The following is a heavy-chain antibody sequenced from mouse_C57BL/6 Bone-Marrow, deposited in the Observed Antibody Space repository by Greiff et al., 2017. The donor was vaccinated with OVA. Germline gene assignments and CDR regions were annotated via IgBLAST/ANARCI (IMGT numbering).Heavy chain of an antibody. Sequence: EVMLVESGGGLVKPGGSLKLSCAASGFTFSSYAMSWVRQTPEKRLEWVATISDGGSYTYYPDNVKGRFTISRDNAKNNLYLQMSHLKSEDTAMYYCARGLGYDYDYWGQGTTLTVSS. CDR3: ARGLGYDYDY. J-gene: IGHJ2*01. V-gene: IGHV5-4*03. CDR2: ISDGGSYT. D-gene: IGHD2-4*01. CDR1: GFTFSSYA.